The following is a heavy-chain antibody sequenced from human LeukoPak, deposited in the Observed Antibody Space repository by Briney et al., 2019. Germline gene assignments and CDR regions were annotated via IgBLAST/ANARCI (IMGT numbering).Heavy chain of an antibody. D-gene: IGHD6-19*01. Sequence: SETLSLTCTVTGGSLRTYYWSWFRQPPGKGLEWIGYIYYTGSTNYNPSLKSRVTISVDTSDENQFSLKLNSVTAADTAAYSRARGLAGYSGGDDAFDAWGQGTMVTVSS. CDR2: IYYTGST. J-gene: IGHJ3*01. CDR3: ARGLAGYSGGDDAFDA. V-gene: IGHV4-59*01. CDR1: GGSLRTYY.